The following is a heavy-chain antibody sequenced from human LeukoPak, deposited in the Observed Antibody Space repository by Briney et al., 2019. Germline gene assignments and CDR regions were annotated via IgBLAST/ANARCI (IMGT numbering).Heavy chain of an antibody. D-gene: IGHD6-19*01. CDR2: IYYSGGT. Sequence: PSETLSLTCPVTGGSISSYYWSWTRQPPGKGLEWIGYIYYSGGTNYNPSLKSRVTISVDTSKNQFSLKLSSVTAADTAVYYCARAPSGWYFLDYWGQGTLVTVSS. CDR3: ARAPSGWYFLDY. CDR1: GGSISSYY. V-gene: IGHV4-59*01. J-gene: IGHJ4*02.